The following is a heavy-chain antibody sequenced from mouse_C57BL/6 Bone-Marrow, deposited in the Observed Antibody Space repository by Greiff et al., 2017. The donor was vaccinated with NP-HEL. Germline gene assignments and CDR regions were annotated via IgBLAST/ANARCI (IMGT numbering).Heavy chain of an antibody. CDR3: ARNCGSSLAY. D-gene: IGHD1-1*01. CDR2: INPSSGYT. Sequence: QVQLQQSGADLARPGASVKMSCKASGYTFTSYTMHWVNQRPGQGLEWIGYINPSSGYTKYNQKFKDKATLTADKSSSTAYLQLSRLTSEDSAVYYCARNCGSSLAYGGQGTRVTVSA. V-gene: IGHV1-4*01. J-gene: IGHJ3*01. CDR1: GYTFTSYT.